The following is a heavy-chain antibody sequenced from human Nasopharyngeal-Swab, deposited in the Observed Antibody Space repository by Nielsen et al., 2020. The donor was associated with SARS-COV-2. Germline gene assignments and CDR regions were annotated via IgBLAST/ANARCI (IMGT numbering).Heavy chain of an antibody. Sequence: GESLKISCAASGFSFITYWMTWVRQAPGKVLEWVANIKQDGSEKYYVDSVKGRFTVSRDNPKNLLYLQVNSLRAEDTAVYYCARQGVFVPAYFHQYYMDVWGKGTTVTVSS. V-gene: IGHV3-7*03. CDR1: GFSFITYW. D-gene: IGHD3-16*02. CDR2: IKQDGSEK. J-gene: IGHJ6*03. CDR3: ARQGVFVPAYFHQYYMDV.